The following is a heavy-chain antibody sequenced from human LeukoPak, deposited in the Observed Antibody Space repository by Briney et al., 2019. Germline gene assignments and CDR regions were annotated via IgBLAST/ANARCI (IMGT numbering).Heavy chain of an antibody. J-gene: IGHJ4*02. V-gene: IGHV3-48*03. Sequence: GGSLRLSCAASGFSFSSHPINWVRQAPGKGLEWVSHISSNGNTEYYLDSVRLRFTMSRDNAKNLLFLQLDSLRAKDTAVYYCARDTLNGPFVTSLDYWGQGALVTVSS. CDR2: ISSNGNTE. CDR1: GFSFSSHP. CDR3: ARDTLNGPFVTSLDY. D-gene: IGHD3-9*01.